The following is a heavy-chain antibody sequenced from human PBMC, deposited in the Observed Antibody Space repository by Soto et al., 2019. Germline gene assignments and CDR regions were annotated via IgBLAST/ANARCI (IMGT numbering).Heavy chain of an antibody. J-gene: IGHJ4*02. CDR2: INHSGST. Sequence: PSETLSLTCAVYGGSFSVYYWSWIRHPPGKGLEWIGEINHSGSTNYNPSLKSRVTISVDTSKNQFSLKLSSVTAADTAVYYCVGLRYCSGGSCYGPDYWGQGTLVTVSS. CDR1: GGSFSVYY. D-gene: IGHD2-15*01. CDR3: VGLRYCSGGSCYGPDY. V-gene: IGHV4-34*01.